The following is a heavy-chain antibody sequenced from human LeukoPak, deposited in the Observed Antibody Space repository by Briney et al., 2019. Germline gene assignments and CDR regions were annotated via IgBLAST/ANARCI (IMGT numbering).Heavy chain of an antibody. J-gene: IGHJ5*02. CDR2: IHSSGGT. V-gene: IGHV4-61*02. Sequence: PSQTLSLTCTVSGDSISSGRYYWGWIRQPAGKGLEWIGRIHSSGGTEYYPSLKRRVTISVDTAKNQFSLKLTSVTAADTAVYYCAREGASWGFTWGQGTLVTVSS. CDR1: GDSISSGRYY. D-gene: IGHD2-2*01. CDR3: AREGASWGFT.